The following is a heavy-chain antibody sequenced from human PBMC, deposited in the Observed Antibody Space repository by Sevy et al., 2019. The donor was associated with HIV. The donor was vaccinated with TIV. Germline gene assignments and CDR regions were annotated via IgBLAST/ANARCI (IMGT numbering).Heavy chain of an antibody. D-gene: IGHD6-19*01. CDR3: TRDLYGSGWFYFDY. V-gene: IGHV3-49*04. Sequence: GGSLRLSCTASGFTFSDYAMSWVRQAPGKGLEWVGFIKTKTYGGTTEYAASVKGRFIISRDDSKNIAYLQMNSVKTEDTAVYYCTRDLYGSGWFYFDYWGQGTLVTVSS. CDR2: IKTKTYGGTT. J-gene: IGHJ4*02. CDR1: GFTFSDYA.